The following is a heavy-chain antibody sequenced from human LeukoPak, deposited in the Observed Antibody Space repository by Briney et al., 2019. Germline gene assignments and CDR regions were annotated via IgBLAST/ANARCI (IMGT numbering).Heavy chain of an antibody. V-gene: IGHV1-46*01. CDR2: INPSGGST. J-gene: IGHJ4*02. D-gene: IGHD2-15*01. Sequence: ASVKVSCTASGYTFTSYYMHWVRQAPGQGLEWMGIINPSGGSTSYAQKFQGRVTMTRDTSTSTVYMELSSLRSEDTAVYYCARERGSRRVLYYFDYWGQGTLVTVSS. CDR1: GYTFTSYY. CDR3: ARERGSRRVLYYFDY.